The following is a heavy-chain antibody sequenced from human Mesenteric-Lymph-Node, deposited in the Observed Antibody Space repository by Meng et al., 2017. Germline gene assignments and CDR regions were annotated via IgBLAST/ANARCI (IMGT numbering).Heavy chain of an antibody. CDR3: ARRRGGSGRDC. CDR2: IYHSGST. CDR1: GGSISSNGYY. J-gene: IGHJ4*02. D-gene: IGHD3-10*01. Sequence: LRQQGSGPGLVKPSETLSLTCTVSGGSISSNGYYWDWVRQPPGKGLEWIGAIYHSGSTSYNPSLQSRVTMFVDTSKNQFSLMLTSVTATDTAVYYCARRRGGSGRDCWGQGTLVTVSS. V-gene: IGHV4-39*01.